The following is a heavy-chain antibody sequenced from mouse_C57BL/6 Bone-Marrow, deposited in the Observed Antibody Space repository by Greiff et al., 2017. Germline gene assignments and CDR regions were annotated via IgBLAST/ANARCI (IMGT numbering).Heavy chain of an antibody. V-gene: IGHV1-84*01. Sequence: QVQLQQSGPELVKPGASVKISCKASGYTFTDYYINWVKQRPGQGLEWIGWIYPGSGNTKYNEKFKGKATLTVDTSSSTAYMQLSSLTSEDSAVYFCARKFPYYYGSSYDWYFDVWGTGTTVTVSS. D-gene: IGHD1-1*01. CDR2: IYPGSGNT. CDR3: ARKFPYYYGSSYDWYFDV. CDR1: GYTFTDYY. J-gene: IGHJ1*03.